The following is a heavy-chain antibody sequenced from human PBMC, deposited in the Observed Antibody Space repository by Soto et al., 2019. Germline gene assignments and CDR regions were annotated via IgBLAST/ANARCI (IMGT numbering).Heavy chain of an antibody. CDR3: TTHEEGAPWAGGFDS. CDR2: IRPGGDST. J-gene: IGHJ5*01. Sequence: GGSLRLSCAASGFRFRTRALSWVRQAPGKGLEWVASIRPGGDSTYYADSVKGRFAVSRDNSNVTLYLQMDSLRVEDTAIYYCTTHEEGAPWAGGFDSWGQGTLVTVSS. CDR1: GFRFRTRA. V-gene: IGHV3-23*01. D-gene: IGHD1-26*01.